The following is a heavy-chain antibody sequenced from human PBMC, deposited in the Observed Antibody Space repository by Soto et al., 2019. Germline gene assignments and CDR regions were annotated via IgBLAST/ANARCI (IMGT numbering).Heavy chain of an antibody. CDR3: ARGIHGHYGFDI. CDR1: GFSFSSHW. Sequence: EAQLLESGGGFVQPGGSLRLSCAASGFSFSSHWMHWVRQAPGKGLVWVSRMKGDGSTANYADSVKGRLTISRDNARNPVYLQMNSLRVEETGVYYCARGIHGHYGFDIWGQGTMVTVSS. J-gene: IGHJ3*02. V-gene: IGHV3-74*01. D-gene: IGHD3-10*01. CDR2: MKGDGSTA.